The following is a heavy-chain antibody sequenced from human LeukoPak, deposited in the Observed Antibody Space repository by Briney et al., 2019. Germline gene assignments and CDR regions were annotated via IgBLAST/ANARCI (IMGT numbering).Heavy chain of an antibody. CDR2: ISGSGGST. V-gene: IGHV3-23*01. Sequence: QPGGSLRLSCAASGFTFSSYAMSWVRQAPGKGLEWVSAISGSGGSTYYADSVKGRFTISRDNSKNTLYLQMNSPRAEDTAVYYCAKVQRYSSSWYLDYWGQGTLVTVSS. J-gene: IGHJ4*02. CDR3: AKVQRYSSSWYLDY. CDR1: GFTFSSYA. D-gene: IGHD6-13*01.